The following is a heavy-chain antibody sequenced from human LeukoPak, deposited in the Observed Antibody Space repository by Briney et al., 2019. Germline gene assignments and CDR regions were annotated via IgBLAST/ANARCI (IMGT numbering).Heavy chain of an antibody. V-gene: IGHV3-30*03. CDR1: GFTFSSYG. Sequence: GGSLRLSCAASGFTFSSYGMHWVRQAPGKGLEWVAVISYDGSNKYYADSVKGRFTISRDNSKNTLYLQMNSLRAEDTAVYYCARTYSIPFCDYWGQGTLVTVSS. J-gene: IGHJ4*02. D-gene: IGHD4-11*01. CDR3: ARTYSIPFCDY. CDR2: ISYDGSNK.